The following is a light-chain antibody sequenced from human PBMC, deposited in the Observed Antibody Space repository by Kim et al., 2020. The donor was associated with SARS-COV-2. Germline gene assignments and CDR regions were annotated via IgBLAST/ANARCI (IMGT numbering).Light chain of an antibody. V-gene: IGKV6-21*02. CDR1: QSIGSN. J-gene: IGKJ2*01. Sequence: SLTPKEKVTIPCRASQSIGSNLHWYQQKPDQSPKLLIKYASQSISGVPSRFSGSGSGTDFTLTINTLEAEDAATYYCHQSESLPNTFGQGTNLEI. CDR2: YAS. CDR3: HQSESLPNT.